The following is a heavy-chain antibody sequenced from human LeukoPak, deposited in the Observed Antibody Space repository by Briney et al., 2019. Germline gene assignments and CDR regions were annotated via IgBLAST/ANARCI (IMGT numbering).Heavy chain of an antibody. D-gene: IGHD2-2*01. J-gene: IGHJ5*02. CDR2: IYYSGST. Sequence: SETLSLTCTVSGGSISSSSYYWGWIRQPPGKGLEWIGSIYYSGSTYYNPSLKSRVTISVDTSKNQFSLKLSSVTAADTAVYYCARLTIVVVPAAIFWFDPWGQGTLVTVSS. CDR1: GGSISSSSYY. CDR3: ARLTIVVVPAAIFWFDP. V-gene: IGHV4-39*01.